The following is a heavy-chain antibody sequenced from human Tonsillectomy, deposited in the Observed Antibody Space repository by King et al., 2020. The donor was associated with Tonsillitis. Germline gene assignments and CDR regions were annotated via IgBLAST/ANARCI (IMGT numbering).Heavy chain of an antibody. Sequence: VQLVQSGAEVKKPGSSVKISCKASGGSFNNYAINWVRQAPGKGLEWMGRIIPVFGPPNYAQKFRGRVTITADESTSSFNMEVSSLRSEDTAVYYFAREFQLLFGFDPWGQGTLVTVSS. CDR1: GGSFNNYA. V-gene: IGHV1-69*01. D-gene: IGHD2-21*01. CDR3: AREFQLLFGFDP. J-gene: IGHJ5*02. CDR2: IIPVFGPP.